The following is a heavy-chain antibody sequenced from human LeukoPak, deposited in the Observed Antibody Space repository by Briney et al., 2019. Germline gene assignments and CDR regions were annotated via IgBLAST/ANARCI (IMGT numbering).Heavy chain of an antibody. CDR3: ARHRAGPFDY. Sequence: NTSETLSLTCTVSGVSISSSSYYWGWIRQPPGKGLEWIGTIYYSGSTYYNPSLKSRVTISVDTSKNQFSLKLSSVTAADTAVYYCARHRAGPFDYWGQGTLVTVSS. V-gene: IGHV4-39*01. J-gene: IGHJ4*02. CDR1: GVSISSSSYY. D-gene: IGHD6-13*01. CDR2: IYYSGST.